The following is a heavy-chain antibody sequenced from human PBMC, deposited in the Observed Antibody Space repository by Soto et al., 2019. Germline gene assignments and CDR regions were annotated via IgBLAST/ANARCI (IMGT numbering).Heavy chain of an antibody. D-gene: IGHD2-2*01. V-gene: IGHV3-23*01. Sequence: GGSLRLSCAASGFTFSSYAMSWVRQAPGKGLEWVSAISGSGGSTYYADSVKGRFTISRDNSKNTLYLQMNSLRAEDTAVYYCAKGRPPAQGEGYCSSTSCSHFDYWGQGTLVTVSS. J-gene: IGHJ4*02. CDR1: GFTFSSYA. CDR2: ISGSGGST. CDR3: AKGRPPAQGEGYCSSTSCSHFDY.